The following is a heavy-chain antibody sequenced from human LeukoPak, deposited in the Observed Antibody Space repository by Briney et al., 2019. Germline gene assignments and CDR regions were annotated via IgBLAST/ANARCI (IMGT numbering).Heavy chain of an antibody. V-gene: IGHV4-59*01. Sequence: SETLSLTCTVFGGSISSYYWSWIRQPPGKGLEWIGYIYYSGSTNYNPSLKSRVTISVDTSKNQFSLKLSSVTAADTAVYYCARALGGCSGGSCGYYFDYWGQGTLVTVSS. D-gene: IGHD2-15*01. CDR2: IYYSGST. J-gene: IGHJ4*02. CDR1: GGSISSYY. CDR3: ARALGGCSGGSCGYYFDY.